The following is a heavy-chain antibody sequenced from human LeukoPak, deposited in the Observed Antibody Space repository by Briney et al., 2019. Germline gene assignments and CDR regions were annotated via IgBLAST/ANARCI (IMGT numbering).Heavy chain of an antibody. V-gene: IGHV1-18*01. CDR2: ISAYNGNT. CDR1: GYTFTSYG. Sequence: ASVKVSCKASGYTFTSYGISWVRQAPGQGLEWMGWISAYNGNTNYAQKLQGRVTMTTDTSTSTAYMELRSLRSDDTAVYYCASGLDYYDSSGYYSGDAFDIWGQGTMVTASS. D-gene: IGHD3-22*01. J-gene: IGHJ3*02. CDR3: ASGLDYYDSSGYYSGDAFDI.